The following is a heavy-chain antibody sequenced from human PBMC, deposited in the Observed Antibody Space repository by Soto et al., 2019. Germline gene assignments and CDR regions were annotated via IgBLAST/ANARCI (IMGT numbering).Heavy chain of an antibody. D-gene: IGHD1-26*01. CDR3: AKARWERELTMFGPNDY. Sequence: GVSLRLSCAGAGFSCSDYARNWVRQAPGKGLEWVSVISASGGSTYYADSVKGRFTISRDNPKNTLHLQMNSLRAEDTAVYYCAKARWERELTMFGPNDYWGQGPLVTVSS. J-gene: IGHJ4*02. CDR2: ISASGGST. V-gene: IGHV3-23*01. CDR1: GFSCSDYA.